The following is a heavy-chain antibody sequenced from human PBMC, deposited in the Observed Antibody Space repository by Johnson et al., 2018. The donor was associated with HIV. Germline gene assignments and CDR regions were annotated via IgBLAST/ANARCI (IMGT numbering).Heavy chain of an antibody. CDR2: IYGGGNT. J-gene: IGHJ3*02. V-gene: IGHV3-66*01. Sequence: EVQLVESGGGLVQPGGSLRLSCAASGFTVSRNYMTWVRQAPGKGLEWVSVIYGGGNTYYADSVKGRFTISRDNSQNTLYLQMNSLRAEDTAGYYCARDRRYYDRSGYYHDAFDIWGQGTMVTVSS. CDR1: GFTVSRNY. D-gene: IGHD3-22*01. CDR3: ARDRRYYDRSGYYHDAFDI.